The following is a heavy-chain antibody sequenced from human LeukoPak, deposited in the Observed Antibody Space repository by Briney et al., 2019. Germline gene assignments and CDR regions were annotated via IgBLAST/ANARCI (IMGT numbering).Heavy chain of an antibody. D-gene: IGHD1-26*01. V-gene: IGHV1-2*02. J-gene: IGHJ5*02. Sequence: SVPDTFKSSGYTLTGYYMHWVRQAAGQEGAWVGWINPNSGGRNYAKKLQGRVTMTRDTSISTAYKELSRLRSDDTALYYCARRAVGAPLWFDPWGEGTLVTVSS. CDR1: GYTLTGYY. CDR2: INPNSGGR. CDR3: ARRAVGAPLWFDP.